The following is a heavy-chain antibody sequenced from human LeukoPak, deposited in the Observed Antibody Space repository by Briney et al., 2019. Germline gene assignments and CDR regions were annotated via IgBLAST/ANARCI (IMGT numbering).Heavy chain of an antibody. V-gene: IGHV4-34*01. Sequence: MASETLSLTCAVYGGSFSGYYWSWIRQPPGKGLEWIGEINHSGSTNYNPFLKSRVTISVDTSKNQFSLKLSSVTAADTAVYYCARASYSSGWYGWFDPWGQGTLVTVSS. CDR2: INHSGST. J-gene: IGHJ5*02. CDR1: GGSFSGYY. D-gene: IGHD6-19*01. CDR3: ARASYSSGWYGWFDP.